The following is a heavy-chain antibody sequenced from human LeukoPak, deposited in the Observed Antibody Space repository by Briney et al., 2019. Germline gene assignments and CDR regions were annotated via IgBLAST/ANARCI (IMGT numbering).Heavy chain of an antibody. CDR3: AITSDVRYFDWLSGY. V-gene: IGHV3-23*01. D-gene: IGHD3-9*01. CDR1: GFTFSSYA. Sequence: GGSLRLSCAASGFTFSSYAMSWVRQAPGKGLEWVSAISGSGGSTYYADSVKGRFTISRDSSKNTLYLQMNSLRAEDTAVYYCAITSDVRYFDWLSGYWGQGTLVTVSS. J-gene: IGHJ4*02. CDR2: ISGSGGST.